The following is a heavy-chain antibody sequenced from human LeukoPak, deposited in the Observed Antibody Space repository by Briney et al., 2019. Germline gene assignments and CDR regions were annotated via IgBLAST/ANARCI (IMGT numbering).Heavy chain of an antibody. CDR2: ISWNSGSI. CDR3: ALLGYFDY. V-gene: IGHV3-9*01. J-gene: IGHJ4*02. D-gene: IGHD2-21*01. CDR1: GFTFDDYA. Sequence: GGSLRLSCAASGFTFDDYAMHWVRQAPGKGLEWVSGISWNSGSIGYADSVKGRFTISRDNAKNSLYLQMNSLRAEDTALYYCALLGYFDYWGQGTLVTVSS.